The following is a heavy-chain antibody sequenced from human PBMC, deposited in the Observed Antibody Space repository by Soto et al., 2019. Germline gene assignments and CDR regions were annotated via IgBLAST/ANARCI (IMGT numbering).Heavy chain of an antibody. CDR2: INTLSGDT. D-gene: IGHD3-3*02. J-gene: IGHJ4*02. CDR1: GYTFSGYY. V-gene: IGHV1-2*02. Sequence: GASVKVSCKASGYTFSGYYMYWLRQAPGQGLEWMGWINTLSGDTSFPQKFQGRLAMTRDTSIDTAFMEVSRLTSDDTAIYYCARSLLNVILPLGYWGQGTLVTVSS. CDR3: ARSLLNVILPLGY.